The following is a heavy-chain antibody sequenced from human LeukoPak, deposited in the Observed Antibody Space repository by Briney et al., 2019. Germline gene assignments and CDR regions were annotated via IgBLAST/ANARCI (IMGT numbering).Heavy chain of an antibody. CDR1: GFTFSSYW. CDR2: INSDGSST. CDR3: ARDRARIAVAGVPFRYYYYGMDV. V-gene: IGHV3-74*01. Sequence: GGSLRLSCAASGFTFSSYWMHWVRQAPGKGLVWVSRINSDGSSTSYADSVKGRFTISRDNAKNTLYLQMNSLRAEDTAVYYCARDRARIAVAGVPFRYYYYGMDVWGQGTTVTVSS. D-gene: IGHD6-19*01. J-gene: IGHJ6*02.